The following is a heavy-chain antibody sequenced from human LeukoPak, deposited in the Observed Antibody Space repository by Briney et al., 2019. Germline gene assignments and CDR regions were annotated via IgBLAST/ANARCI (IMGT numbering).Heavy chain of an antibody. V-gene: IGHV1-2*02. CDR3: ARSRTPFYYYGMHV. D-gene: IGHD1-1*01. J-gene: IGHJ6*02. Sequence: ASVKVSCKASGYIFTDCYIHWIRQAPGQGLEWMGWIDPNSGGTHHAPNFQGRATMTRDTSSSTVYMDLSGLRSADTAIYYCARSRTPFYYYGMHVWGLGTSVTVSS. CDR1: GYIFTDCY. CDR2: IDPNSGGT.